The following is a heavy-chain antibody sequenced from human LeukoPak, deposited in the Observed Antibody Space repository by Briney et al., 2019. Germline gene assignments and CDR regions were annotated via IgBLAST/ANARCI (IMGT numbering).Heavy chain of an antibody. CDR3: ASRFDY. V-gene: IGHV3-30*02. CDR1: GFTFLNFG. J-gene: IGHJ4*02. Sequence: GGSLRLSCAASGFTFLNFGMHWVRQAPGKGLEWVAFIRNGGTNEYYADSVKGRFTISRDNAKNSLYLQMNSLRAEDTAVYYCASRFDYWGQGTLVTVSS. CDR2: IRNGGTNE.